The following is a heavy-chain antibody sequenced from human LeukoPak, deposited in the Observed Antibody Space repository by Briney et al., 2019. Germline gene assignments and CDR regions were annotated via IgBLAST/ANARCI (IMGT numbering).Heavy chain of an antibody. CDR3: ARDHSGYDSPFDY. D-gene: IGHD5-12*01. CDR1: GFTFSSYA. CDR2: ISGSGGST. J-gene: IGHJ4*02. V-gene: IGHV3-23*01. Sequence: GGSLRLSCAASGFTFSSYAMSWVRQAPGKGLEWVSAISGSGGSTYYADSVKGRFTISRDNSKNTLYLQMNSLRAEDTAVYYCARDHSGYDSPFDYWGQGTLVTVSS.